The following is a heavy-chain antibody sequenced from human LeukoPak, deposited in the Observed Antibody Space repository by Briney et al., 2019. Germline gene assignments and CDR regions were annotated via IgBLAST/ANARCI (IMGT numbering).Heavy chain of an antibody. CDR1: GFTFSSYA. CDR2: VRGSAGST. CDR3: AKTSRGVGATKGDDAFDI. D-gene: IGHD1-26*01. J-gene: IGHJ3*02. Sequence: GGSLRLSCAASGFTFSSYAMSWVRQAPGKGLEWVSAVRGSAGSTYYADSVRGRFTISRDNSKNTLYLQMNSLRAEDTAVYYCAKTSRGVGATKGDDAFDIWGQGTMVTVSS. V-gene: IGHV3-23*01.